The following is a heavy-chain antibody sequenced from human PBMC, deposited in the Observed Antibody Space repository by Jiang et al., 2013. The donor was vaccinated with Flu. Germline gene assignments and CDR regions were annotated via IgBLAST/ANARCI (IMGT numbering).Heavy chain of an antibody. Sequence: SGAEVKKPGASVKVSCKASGYTFTSYYIHWVRQAPGQGLEWMGTIHPSGGRSSYAQRFQGRITMTRDTSTTTVYMELSSLRSDDTAVYYCARDNGDYYFGMDVWDQGATVTVSS. V-gene: IGHV1-46*01. CDR1: GYTFTSYY. J-gene: IGHJ6*02. CDR2: IHPSGGRS. CDR3: ARDNGDYYFGMDV. D-gene: IGHD4-17*01.